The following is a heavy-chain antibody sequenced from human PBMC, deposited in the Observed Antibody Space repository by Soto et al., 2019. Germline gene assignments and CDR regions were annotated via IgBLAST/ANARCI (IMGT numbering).Heavy chain of an antibody. CDR3: ARELATVPLDAFDI. CDR1: GYAFTSFH. Sequence: QVQLLQSGAEVKKPGASVKVSCKASGYAFTSFHLHWLRQAPGKGPEWLGIIKPGGGSTSYAQQFRGRLTMTRDTSTSTVYMEMNSLRSDDTAVYYCARELATVPLDAFDIWGQGTMVTVSS. V-gene: IGHV1-46*01. CDR2: IKPGGGST. D-gene: IGHD2-2*01. J-gene: IGHJ3*02.